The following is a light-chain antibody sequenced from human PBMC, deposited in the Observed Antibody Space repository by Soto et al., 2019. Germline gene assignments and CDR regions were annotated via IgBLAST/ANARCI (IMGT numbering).Light chain of an antibody. CDR1: QSISSN. CDR3: QQYNNWPPKHT. J-gene: IGKJ2*01. Sequence: EIVMTQSPATLSVSPGERATLSCRASQSISSNLAWYQQKPGQAPRLLIYGASTRATGIPARFSGSGSGTEFSLTISSLQSEDCAVYYCQQYNNWPPKHTFGQGTKLEIK. CDR2: GAS. V-gene: IGKV3-15*01.